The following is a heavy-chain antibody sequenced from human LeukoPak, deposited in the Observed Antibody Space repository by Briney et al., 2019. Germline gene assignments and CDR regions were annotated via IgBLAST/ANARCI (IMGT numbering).Heavy chain of an antibody. J-gene: IGHJ3*02. CDR1: GFIFDDHG. CDR3: AKDTGSPADAITMEDNAFDI. V-gene: IGHV3-9*01. D-gene: IGHD3-3*01. CDR2: ISWSSGII. Sequence: PGGSLRLSCAASGFIFDDHGMHWVRQAPGKGLEWVSGISWSSGIIGYADSVKGRFTISRDNAKNSLHLQMESLRAEDTAVYYCAKDTGSPADAITMEDNAFDIWGQGTMVTVSS.